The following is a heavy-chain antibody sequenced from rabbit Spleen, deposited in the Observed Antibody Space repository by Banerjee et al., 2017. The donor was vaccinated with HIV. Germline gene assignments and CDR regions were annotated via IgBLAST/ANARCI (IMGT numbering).Heavy chain of an antibody. CDR2: INAVTGKA. CDR1: GFSFSNKAV. J-gene: IGHJ4*01. Sequence: QEQLVESGGGLVKPGASLTLTCKASGFSFSNKAVMCWVRQAPGKGLEWIACINAVTGKAVYASWAKGRFTFSKTSSTTVTLQMTSLTAADTATYFCARETAGSYYFHLWGQGTLVTVS. V-gene: IGHV1S45*01. CDR3: ARETAGSYYFHL. D-gene: IGHD4-2*01.